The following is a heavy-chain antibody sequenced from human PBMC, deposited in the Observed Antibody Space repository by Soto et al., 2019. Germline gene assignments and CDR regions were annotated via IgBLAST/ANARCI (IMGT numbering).Heavy chain of an antibody. CDR2: IHSSGGT. CDR3: GRLAEAATGHTDFDF. CDR1: GASIKSRNYF. D-gene: IGHD2-15*01. J-gene: IGHJ4*02. V-gene: IGHV4-39*02. Sequence: PSETLSLTCTVSGASIKSRNYFWGWIRQPPGKGLEFVGSIHSSGGTYYNPSLKSRVTVSVDLSNSHFSLSLKSLTATDTAVYYCGRLAEAATGHTDFDFWGQGTLVTVSP.